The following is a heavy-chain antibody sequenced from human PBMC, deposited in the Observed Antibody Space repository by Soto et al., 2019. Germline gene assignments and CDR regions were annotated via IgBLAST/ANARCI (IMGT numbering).Heavy chain of an antibody. D-gene: IGHD3-22*01. V-gene: IGHV3-23*01. Sequence: VQLLESGGGLVQPGGSLRLSCAASGFTFSSYAMSWVRQAPGKGLEWVSAISGSGGSTYYADSVKGRFTISRDNSKNTLYLQMNSLRAEDTAVYYCARSAGGTMIVGEGQRGGMDVWGQGTTVTVSS. CDR3: ARSAGGTMIVGEGQRGGMDV. CDR2: ISGSGGST. CDR1: GFTFSSYA. J-gene: IGHJ6*02.